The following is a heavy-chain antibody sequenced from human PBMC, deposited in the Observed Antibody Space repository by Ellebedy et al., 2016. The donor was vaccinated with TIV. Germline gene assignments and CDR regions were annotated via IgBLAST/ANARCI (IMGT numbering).Heavy chain of an antibody. CDR2: ISYDGSNK. J-gene: IGHJ4*02. V-gene: IGHV3-30-3*01. CDR3: ARDQISTVTAHSSMPFDY. Sequence: GGSLRLSXAASGFTFSSYAMHWVRQAPGKGLEWVAVISYDGSNKYYADSVKGRFTISRDNSKNTLYLQMNSLRAEDTAVYYCARDQISTVTAHSSMPFDYWGQGTLVTVSS. D-gene: IGHD4-17*01. CDR1: GFTFSSYA.